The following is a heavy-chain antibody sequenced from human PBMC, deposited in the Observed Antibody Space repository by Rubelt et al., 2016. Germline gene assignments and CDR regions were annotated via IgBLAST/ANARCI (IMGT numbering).Heavy chain of an antibody. CDR2: IYSGGTT. J-gene: IGHJ4*02. CDR1: RFTFSSYA. Sequence: EVQLVESGGGLIQPGGSLRLSCAASRFTFSSYAMSWVRQAPGKGLEWVSVIYSGGTTFYADSVKGRFTNSRHNSNNTVYLQRNSLRAEDTAVYYCARGGDYGDYWGQGTLVTGST. CDR3: ARGGDYGDY. V-gene: IGHV3-53*04.